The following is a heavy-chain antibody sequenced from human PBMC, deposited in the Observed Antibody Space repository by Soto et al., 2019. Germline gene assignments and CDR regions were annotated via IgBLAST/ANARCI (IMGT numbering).Heavy chain of an antibody. CDR1: GFTFSDYF. J-gene: IGHJ4*02. V-gene: IGHV3-11*01. CDR2: ISVSGSTI. D-gene: IGHD3-3*01. CDR3: ARDRSNLGHDY. Sequence: QVQQVESGGGLVKPGGSLRLSCAASGFTFSDYFMSWIRQVPGKGLEWVSYISVSGSTIYYADSVRGRFTISRDNAKNSLYLQMNSLRAEDTALYYCARDRSNLGHDYWGQGTLVTVSS.